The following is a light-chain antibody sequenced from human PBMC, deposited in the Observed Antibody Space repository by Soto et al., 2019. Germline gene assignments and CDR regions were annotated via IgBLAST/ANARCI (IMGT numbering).Light chain of an antibody. CDR3: SSYTGGSTYV. J-gene: IGLJ1*01. CDR2: DVS. Sequence: QSVLTQPASVSRSPGQSITISCTGTSSDIGGYKYVSWYQQHPGKAPKLMIYDVSNRPSGVSNRFSGSTSGNTATLTISGLQGEDEAEYSCSSYTGGSTYVFGTGTKVTVL. V-gene: IGLV2-14*01. CDR1: SSDIGGYKY.